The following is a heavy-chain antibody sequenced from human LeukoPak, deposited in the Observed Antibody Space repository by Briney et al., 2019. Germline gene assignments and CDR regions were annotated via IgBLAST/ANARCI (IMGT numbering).Heavy chain of an antibody. J-gene: IGHJ3*02. CDR1: GFTFSSHV. Sequence: QSGGSLRLSCAASGFTFSSHVMHWVRQAPGKGLEYVSGINTNGGNTQYANSVKGRFTISRDNSKYTLYLQMGSLRPEDMAVYYCARTQLQNDAFDIWGQGTMVTVSS. V-gene: IGHV3-64*01. CDR2: INTNGGNT. D-gene: IGHD2-2*01. CDR3: ARTQLQNDAFDI.